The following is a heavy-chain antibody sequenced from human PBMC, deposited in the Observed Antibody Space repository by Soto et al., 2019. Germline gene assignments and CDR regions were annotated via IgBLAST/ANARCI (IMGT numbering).Heavy chain of an antibody. D-gene: IGHD3-22*01. Sequence: GWSLRLSCAASGFTFSTYAMSWVRQAPGKGLEWLSYISGSSDNTNYADSVKGRFTISRDNAKKSLYLEMNSLRAEDTAVYYCATINMMTWGQGPLVTVSS. CDR1: GFTFSTYA. CDR3: ATINMMT. CDR2: ISGSSDNT. J-gene: IGHJ5*02. V-gene: IGHV3-21*05.